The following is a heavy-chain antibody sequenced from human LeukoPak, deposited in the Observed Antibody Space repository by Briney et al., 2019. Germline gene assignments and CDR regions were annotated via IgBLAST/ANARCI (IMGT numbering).Heavy chain of an antibody. CDR3: ARSLTMIVINALDY. CDR2: ISVYNGNT. V-gene: IGHV1-18*01. J-gene: IGHJ4*02. Sequence: GASVKVSCKASGYTFTSYGLSWVRRAPGQGLEWMGWISVYNGNTNYAQKLQGRVTMTTDTSTSTAYMELRSLRSDDTAVYYCARSLTMIVINALDYWGQGTLVTVSS. CDR1: GYTFTSYG. D-gene: IGHD3-22*01.